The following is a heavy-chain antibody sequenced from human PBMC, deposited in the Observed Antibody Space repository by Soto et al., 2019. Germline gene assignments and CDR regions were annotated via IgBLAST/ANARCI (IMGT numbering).Heavy chain of an antibody. V-gene: IGHV3-21*01. CDR1: GFTFSSYS. CDR2: ISTSGSYV. J-gene: IGHJ2*01. D-gene: IGHD3-10*01. CDR3: ASGNYGWGSNQYWYLDL. Sequence: EVQLVESGGGLVKPGGSLRLSCAASGFTFSSYSMNWVRQAPGKGLAWVSSISTSGSYVHYGDSVKGRFTISRDNAKNSQSLQMHSLRAEDTAVYYCASGNYGWGSNQYWYLDLWGRGTLVTVSS.